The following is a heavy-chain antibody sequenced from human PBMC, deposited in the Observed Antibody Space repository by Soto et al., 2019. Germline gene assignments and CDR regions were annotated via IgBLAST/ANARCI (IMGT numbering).Heavy chain of an antibody. Sequence: PSDTLSLTCTVSGGSVSGGSYFWSWVRQPPGKGLEWIGYFYYSGSTKYNPSLKSRVTILEDTSKNQFSLKLNSVTAADTAVYYCAREGRMGTFDYWGQGALVTVSS. D-gene: IGHD1-1*01. CDR1: GGSVSGGSYF. CDR3: AREGRMGTFDY. CDR2: FYYSGST. V-gene: IGHV4-61*01. J-gene: IGHJ4*02.